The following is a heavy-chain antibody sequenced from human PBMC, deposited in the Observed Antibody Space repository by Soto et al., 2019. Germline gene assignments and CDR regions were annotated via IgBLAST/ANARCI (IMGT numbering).Heavy chain of an antibody. V-gene: IGHV1-46*01. CDR1: GYTFTSYY. D-gene: IGHD3-3*01. Sequence: ASVKVSCKASGYTFTSYYMHWVRQAPGKGLEWMGIFNPRGGSTRYAQKFQGRVTMTEDTSTDTAYMELSSLRSEDTAVYYCATDPLRVDDWTDDYWGQGTLVTVSS. CDR2: FNPRGGST. CDR3: ATDPLRVDDWTDDY. J-gene: IGHJ4*02.